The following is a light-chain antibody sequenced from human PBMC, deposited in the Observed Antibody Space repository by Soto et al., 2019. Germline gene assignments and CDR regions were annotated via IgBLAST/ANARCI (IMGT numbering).Light chain of an antibody. CDR2: DAS. J-gene: IGKJ1*01. CDR3: QQYNRPTWT. CDR1: QSISSW. Sequence: DIQMTQSPSTLSASVGDRVTTTCGASQSISSWLAWYQQKPGKAPKLLIYDASSLESGVPSRFSGSGSGTEFTLTISSLQPDDFATYYCQQYNRPTWTFGQGTKVDIK. V-gene: IGKV1-5*01.